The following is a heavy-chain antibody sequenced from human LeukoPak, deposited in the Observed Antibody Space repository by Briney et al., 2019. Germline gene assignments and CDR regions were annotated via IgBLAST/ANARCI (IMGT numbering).Heavy chain of an antibody. Sequence: SETLSLTCTVSGGSISSSSYYWGWIRQPPGKGLEWIGSIYYSGSTYYNPSLKSRVTISVDTSKKQFSLKLSSVTAADTAVYYCASLQYSSGWPFDYWGQGTLVTVYS. D-gene: IGHD6-19*01. CDR1: GGSISSSSYY. CDR3: ASLQYSSGWPFDY. CDR2: IYYSGST. J-gene: IGHJ4*02. V-gene: IGHV4-39*01.